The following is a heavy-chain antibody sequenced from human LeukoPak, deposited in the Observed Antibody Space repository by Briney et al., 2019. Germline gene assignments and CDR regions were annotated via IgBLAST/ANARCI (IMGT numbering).Heavy chain of an antibody. Sequence: SETLSLTCTVSGGSISSYYWSWLRQPPGKGLEWIGYIYYSGSTNYNPSLKSRVTISVDTSKNQFSLKLSSVTAADTAVYYCARDSRYDTSWGQGTLVTVSS. J-gene: IGHJ5*02. CDR1: GGSISSYY. V-gene: IGHV4-59*01. D-gene: IGHD3-22*01. CDR2: IYYSGST. CDR3: ARDSRYDTS.